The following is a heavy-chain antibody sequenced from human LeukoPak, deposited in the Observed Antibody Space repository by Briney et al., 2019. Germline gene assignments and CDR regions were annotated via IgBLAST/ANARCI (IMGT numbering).Heavy chain of an antibody. CDR2: INQGGSEK. Sequence: GGSLRLSCAASGFTFSRYWMSWVRQAPGKGLEWVANINQGGSEKNYVDSVKGRFTISRDSAKNTLYLQMNSLRVEDTAVYYCARSDWFDPWGQGTLVTVSS. J-gene: IGHJ5*02. V-gene: IGHV3-7*02. CDR1: GFTFSRYW. CDR3: ARSDWFDP.